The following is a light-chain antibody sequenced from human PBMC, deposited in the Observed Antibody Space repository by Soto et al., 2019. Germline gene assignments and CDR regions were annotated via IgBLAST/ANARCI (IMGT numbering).Light chain of an antibody. Sequence: EIVLTQSPGTLSLSPGERATLSCRASQSVSNTYLAWYQQKPGQAPRLLIYDAFSRATGIPDRFSGSGSATDFTLTISRLEPEDFAVYYCQQYGRSPGLFTFGPGTRVDIK. CDR1: QSVSNTY. CDR2: DAF. J-gene: IGKJ3*01. CDR3: QQYGRSPGLFT. V-gene: IGKV3-20*01.